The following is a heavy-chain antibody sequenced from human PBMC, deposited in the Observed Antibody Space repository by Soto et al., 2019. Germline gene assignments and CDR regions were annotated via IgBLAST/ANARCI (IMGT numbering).Heavy chain of an antibody. V-gene: IGHV5-10-1*01. D-gene: IGHD1-20*01. J-gene: IGHJ5*01. CDR3: TREEYNWNWFDP. CDR1: GYSFDSHW. Sequence: PGESLKSSCKGSGYSFDSHWISGVRQMPGKGLEWMGRIDPSGSYTNYSPSFQGHVTISADPSISSAYLQWSSLKASDTAMYFCTREEYNWNWFDPWGQGTLVTVPQ. CDR2: IDPSGSYT.